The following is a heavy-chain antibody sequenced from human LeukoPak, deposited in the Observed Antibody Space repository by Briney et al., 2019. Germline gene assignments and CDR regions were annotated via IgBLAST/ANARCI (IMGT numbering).Heavy chain of an antibody. CDR2: ISSSSSYI. V-gene: IGHV3-21*01. J-gene: IGHJ2*01. CDR3: ARDPYYDFWSGYYILSWAHWYFDL. Sequence: GGSLRLSCAASGFTFSSYSMNWVRQAPGKGLEWVSSISSSSSYIYYADSVKGRFTISRDNAKNSLYLQMNSLRAEGTAVYYCARDPYYDFWSGYYILSWAHWYFDLWGRGTLVTVSS. D-gene: IGHD3-3*01. CDR1: GFTFSSYS.